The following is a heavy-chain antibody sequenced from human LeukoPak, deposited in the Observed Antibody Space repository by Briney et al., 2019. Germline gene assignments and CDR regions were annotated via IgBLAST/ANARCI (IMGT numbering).Heavy chain of an antibody. V-gene: IGHV1-2*02. Sequence: APVKVSCKASGYTFTGYYMHWVRQAPGQGLEWMGWINPNSGGTDYAQKFQGRVTMTRDTSISTAYMEVSRLRSDDTAVHYCARGAGSDYDSSGYSFDYWGQGTLVTVSS. CDR1: GYTFTGYY. CDR3: ARGAGSDYDSSGYSFDY. J-gene: IGHJ4*02. CDR2: INPNSGGT. D-gene: IGHD3-22*01.